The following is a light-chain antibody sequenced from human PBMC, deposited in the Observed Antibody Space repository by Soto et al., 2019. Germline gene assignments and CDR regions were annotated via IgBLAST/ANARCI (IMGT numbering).Light chain of an antibody. Sequence: DIQMTQSPSTLSASVGDRVTITCRASQSITDWLAWYQQKPGKAPKFLIYKASNLEGGVPSRFSGSGSGTAFTLTITSVQPDDFAPYYCQYWDYYSWTFGQGTKVEIK. CDR1: QSITDW. CDR2: KAS. V-gene: IGKV1-5*03. J-gene: IGKJ1*01. CDR3: QYWDYYSWT.